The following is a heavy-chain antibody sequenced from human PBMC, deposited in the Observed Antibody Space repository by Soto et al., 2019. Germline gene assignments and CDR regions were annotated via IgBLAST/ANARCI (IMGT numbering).Heavy chain of an antibody. D-gene: IGHD5-18*01. CDR3: TRGRYSSGYVDYYYYGLDV. V-gene: IGHV4-34*01. CDR1: GGSFNDYD. Sequence: SETLSLTCAVYGVYGGSFNDYDWNWIRQPPGKGLEWIGEINHSGSTNYNPSLKSRVTISVDTSKNQFSLKLSSVTAADTAMYYCTRGRYSSGYVDYYYYGLDVWGPGTTVTVSS. J-gene: IGHJ6*02. CDR2: INHSGST.